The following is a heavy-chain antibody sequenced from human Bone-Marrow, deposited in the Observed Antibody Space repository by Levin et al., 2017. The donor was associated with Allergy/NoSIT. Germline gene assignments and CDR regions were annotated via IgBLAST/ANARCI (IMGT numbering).Heavy chain of an antibody. CDR2: ISAGGNYI. CDR1: GILFSSYD. J-gene: IGHJ6*02. Sequence: GGSLRLSCAASGILFSSYDMNWVRQAPGKGLEWVSSISAGGNYIYYADSVKGRFTISRDNAKNSLFLQMNSLRAEDTAVYYCASWAMYHYDRSAFDYFCYAMDVWRQGTTVTVSS. V-gene: IGHV3-21*01. D-gene: IGHD3-22*01. CDR3: ASWAMYHYDRSAFDYFCYAMDV.